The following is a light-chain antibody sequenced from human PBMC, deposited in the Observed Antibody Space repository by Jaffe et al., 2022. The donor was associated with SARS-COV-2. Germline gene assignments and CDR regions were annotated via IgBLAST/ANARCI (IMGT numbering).Light chain of an antibody. CDR1: SSDVGGYNY. CDR3: CSYAGSYTPWV. J-gene: IGLJ3*02. V-gene: IGLV2-11*01. CDR2: DVS. Sequence: QSALTQPRSVSGSPGQSVTISCIGTSSDVGGYNYVSWYQQHPGKAPKVMIYDVSKRPSGVPDRFSGSKSGNTASLTISGLQAEDEADYYCCSYAGSYTPWVFGGGTKLTVL.